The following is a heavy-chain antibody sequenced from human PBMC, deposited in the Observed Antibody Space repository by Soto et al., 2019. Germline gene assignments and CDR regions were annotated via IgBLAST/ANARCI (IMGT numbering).Heavy chain of an antibody. D-gene: IGHD3-10*01. CDR2: IYYSGST. CDR3: ASLVRWVRGVIIRSYFDY. CDR1: GGSISSSSYY. J-gene: IGHJ4*02. V-gene: IGHV4-39*01. Sequence: SETLSLTCTVSGGSISSSSYYWGWIRQPPGKGLEWIGSIYYSGSTYYNPSLKSRVTISVDTSKNQFSLKLSSVTAADTAVYYCASLVRWVRGVIIRSYFDYWGQGTLVTVSS.